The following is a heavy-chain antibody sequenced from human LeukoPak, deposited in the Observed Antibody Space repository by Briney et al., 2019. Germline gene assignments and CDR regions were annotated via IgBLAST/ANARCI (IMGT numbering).Heavy chain of an antibody. D-gene: IGHD6-13*01. CDR3: ARTRSSSSSWYGQFDY. J-gene: IGHJ4*02. Sequence: ASVKVSCKASGYTFTSYDINWVRQAPGQGLEWMGGIIPIFGTANYTQKFQGRVTITADKSTSTAYMELSSLRSEDTAVYYCARTRSSSSSWYGQFDYWGQGTLITVSS. CDR1: GYTFTSYD. CDR2: IIPIFGTA. V-gene: IGHV1-69*06.